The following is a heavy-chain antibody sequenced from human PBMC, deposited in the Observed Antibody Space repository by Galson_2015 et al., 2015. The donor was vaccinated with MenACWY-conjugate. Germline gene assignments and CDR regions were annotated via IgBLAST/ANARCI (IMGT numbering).Heavy chain of an antibody. D-gene: IGHD6-13*01. CDR3: AKIRSAVYSSSWYYYYGMDV. J-gene: IGHJ6*02. V-gene: IGHV3-23*01. Sequence: SLRLSCAASGFTFSSYAMSWVRQAPGKGLEWVSAISGSTGGTYYADSVKGRLTISRDNSKNTLYLQMHSLRAEDTAVYYCAKIRSAVYSSSWYYYYGMDVWGQGTTVTVSS. CDR1: GFTFSSYA. CDR2: ISGSTGGT.